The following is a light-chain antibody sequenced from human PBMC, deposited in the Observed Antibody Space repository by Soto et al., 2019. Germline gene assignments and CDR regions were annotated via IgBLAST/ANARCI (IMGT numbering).Light chain of an antibody. J-gene: IGLJ2*01. V-gene: IGLV1-47*01. CDR2: RNN. CDR3: AAWDDSLSGYVV. CDR1: SSNIGSNY. Sequence: QSALTQPPSASGTPGQRVTISCSGSSSNIGSNYVYWYQQLPGTAPNLLIYRNNQRPSGVPDRFSGSKSSTSASLAISGLRSEDEADYYCAAWDDSLSGYVVFGGGTKVTVL.